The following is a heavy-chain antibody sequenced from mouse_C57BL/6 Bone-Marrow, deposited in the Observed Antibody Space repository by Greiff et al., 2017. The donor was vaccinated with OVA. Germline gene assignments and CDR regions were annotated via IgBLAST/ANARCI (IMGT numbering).Heavy chain of an antibody. CDR2: IDPSDSYT. V-gene: IGHV1-69*01. D-gene: IGHD2-3*01. CDR1: GYTFTSYW. Sequence: QVQLQQPGAELVMPGASVKLSCKASGYTFTSYWMHWVKQRPGQGLEWIGEIDPSDSYTNYNQKFKGKSTLTVDKSSSTAYMQLISLTAEDSAVYYCARGDGYPWFAYWGQGTLVTVSA. CDR3: ARGDGYPWFAY. J-gene: IGHJ3*01.